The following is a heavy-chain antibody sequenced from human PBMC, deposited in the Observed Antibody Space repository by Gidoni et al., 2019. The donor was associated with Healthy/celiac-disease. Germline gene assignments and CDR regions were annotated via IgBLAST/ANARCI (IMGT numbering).Heavy chain of an antibody. Sequence: QVQLVQSGAEVKKPGASVKVSCKASGYTFTGYYMHWVRQAPGQGLEWMGWINPNSGGTNYPQKFQGRVTMTRDTSISTAYMELSRLRSDDTAVYYCARASYDILTGYFERADYWGQGTLVTVSS. J-gene: IGHJ4*02. CDR1: GYTFTGYY. CDR3: ARASYDILTGYFERADY. D-gene: IGHD3-9*01. V-gene: IGHV1-2*02. CDR2: INPNSGGT.